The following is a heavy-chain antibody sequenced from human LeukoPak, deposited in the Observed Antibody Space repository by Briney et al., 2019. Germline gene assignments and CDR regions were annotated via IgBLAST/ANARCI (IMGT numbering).Heavy chain of an antibody. CDR1: GYIFTNYL. CDR3: ARQATNYDSSGYYSYYFDY. CDR2: TYPGDSDT. V-gene: IGHV5-51*01. D-gene: IGHD3-22*01. Sequence: GESLKISCKGSGYIFTNYLIGWVRQVPGKGLEWMGITYPGDSDTRYSPSFQGQVAISADKSINTAYLQWSSLKASDTAMYYCARQATNYDSSGYYSYYFDYWGQGTLVTVST. J-gene: IGHJ4*02.